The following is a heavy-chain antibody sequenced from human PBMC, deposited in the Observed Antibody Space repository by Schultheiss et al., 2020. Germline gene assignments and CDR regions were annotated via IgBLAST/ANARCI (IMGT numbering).Heavy chain of an antibody. Sequence: SETLSLTCAVYGGSFSGYYCSWIRQPPGKGLEWIGEINHSGSTNYNPSLKSRVTISVDTSKNQFSLKLSSVTAADTAVYYCARMPALGAYGPPFDYWGQGTLVTVSS. D-gene: IGHD4-17*01. CDR1: GGSFSGYY. J-gene: IGHJ4*02. V-gene: IGHV4-34*01. CDR3: ARMPALGAYGPPFDY. CDR2: INHSGST.